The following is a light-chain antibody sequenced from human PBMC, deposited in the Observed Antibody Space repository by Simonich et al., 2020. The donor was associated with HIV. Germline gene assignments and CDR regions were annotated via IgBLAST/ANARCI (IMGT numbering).Light chain of an antibody. CDR1: QSVRNN. Sequence: EIVMTQSPATLSVSPGERATLSCRASQSVRNNLAWYQQKPGQAPRLLMHGASTRASGIPARFSGSGSGTEFTLTISSLQSEDFAVYHCQQYTNWPLTFGGGTKVKIK. J-gene: IGKJ4*01. CDR2: GAS. CDR3: QQYTNWPLT. V-gene: IGKV3-15*01.